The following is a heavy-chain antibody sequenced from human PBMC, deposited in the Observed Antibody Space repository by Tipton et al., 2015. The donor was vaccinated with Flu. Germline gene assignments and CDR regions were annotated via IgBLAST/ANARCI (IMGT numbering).Heavy chain of an antibody. J-gene: IGHJ4*02. D-gene: IGHD2-8*02. V-gene: IGHV5-51*01. CDR3: ARLYSTGRTDF. Sequence: QLVQSGAVMKKPGESLRISCKGFGYSFTTHWIGWVRQMPGNGLEWVGIIYPGDSDIKYSPSVQGQVTMSVDKSITTAYLQWGSLKASDTAMYYCARLYSTGRTDFWGQGTLVTVSP. CDR1: GYSFTTHW. CDR2: IYPGDSDI.